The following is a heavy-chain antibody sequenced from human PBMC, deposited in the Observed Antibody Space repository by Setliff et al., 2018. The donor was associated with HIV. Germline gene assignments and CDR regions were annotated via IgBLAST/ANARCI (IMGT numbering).Heavy chain of an antibody. CDR3: ARDKYYDSSANYFDR. D-gene: IGHD3-22*01. CDR2: MNPNTGDT. CDR1: GYSFTGCY. V-gene: IGHV1-2*02. J-gene: IGHJ5*02. Sequence: ASVKVSCKASGYSFTGCYIHWVRQAPGQGLEWMGWMNPNTGDTNFAQKFQDRLTMARDTSIRTAYMELSRLTSDNTAVYFCARDKYYDSSANYFDRWGQGTLVTVSS.